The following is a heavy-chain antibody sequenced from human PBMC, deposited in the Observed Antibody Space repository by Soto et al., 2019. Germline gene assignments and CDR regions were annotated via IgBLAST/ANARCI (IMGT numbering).Heavy chain of an antibody. CDR2: IYSGGAT. D-gene: IGHD4-4*01. CDR3: ARGSYRAFDY. Sequence: SGGSLRLSCAASDFSVSSNYLSWVRQAPGKGLEWVSGIYSGGATYYADSVKGRFTFSRDNSKNTVYLQMNSLRVEDTAVYYCARGSYRAFDYWGQGTLVTVFS. V-gene: IGHV3-53*01. CDR1: DFSVSSNY. J-gene: IGHJ4*02.